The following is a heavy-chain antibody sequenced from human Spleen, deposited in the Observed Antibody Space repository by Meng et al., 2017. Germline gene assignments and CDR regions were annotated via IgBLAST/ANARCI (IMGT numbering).Heavy chain of an antibody. J-gene: IGHJ4*02. CDR2: NNPNSGDT. V-gene: IGHV1-2*06. D-gene: IGHD2-15*01. CDR1: GYTFTVYY. CDR3: ARAAVSGTFDY. Sequence: QVQLVQSGAEVKKPGASVRVSCKASGYTFTVYYLHWVRQAPGQGLEWMGRNNPNSGDTNYAQKFQGRVTMTRDTSISTAYMELGSLRSDDTAVYYCARAAVSGTFDYWGQGTLVTVSS.